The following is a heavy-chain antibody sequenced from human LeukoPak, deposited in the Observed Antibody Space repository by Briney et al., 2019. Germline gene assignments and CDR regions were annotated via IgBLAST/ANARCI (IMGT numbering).Heavy chain of an antibody. CDR1: GYTFTSYG. D-gene: IGHD3-10*01. CDR2: ISAYNGNT. V-gene: IGHV1-18*01. Sequence: ASVKVSCKASGYTFTSYGINWVRQAPGQGLEWMGWISAYNGNTNYAQKLQGRVTMTTDTSTSTAYMELRSLRSDDTAVYYCARDHYYGSGSYYNVWDYWGQGTLVTVSS. CDR3: ARDHYYGSGSYYNVWDY. J-gene: IGHJ4*02.